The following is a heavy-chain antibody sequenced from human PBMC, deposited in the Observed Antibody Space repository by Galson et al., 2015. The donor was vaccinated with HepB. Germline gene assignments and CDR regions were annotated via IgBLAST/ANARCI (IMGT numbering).Heavy chain of an antibody. Sequence: PLRLSCAAYGFTFNDPGMHWVRQAPGKELEWLAVIWYDGSNHYYAASVKGQFTISRDNSKSTLYLQMNSLTADDAAVYYYAREGRVAITYLDYWGQVTLVTVSS. CDR2: IWYDGSNH. CDR3: AREGRVAITYLDY. J-gene: IGHJ4*02. D-gene: IGHD5-12*01. CDR1: GFTFNDPG. V-gene: IGHV3-33*01.